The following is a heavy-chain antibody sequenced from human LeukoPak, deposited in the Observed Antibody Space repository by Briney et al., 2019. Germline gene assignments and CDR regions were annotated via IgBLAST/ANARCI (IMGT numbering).Heavy chain of an antibody. CDR3: ARGRGSLTY. Sequence: SETLSLTCTVSGGSINLYYWSWIRQPPGKGLEWIGYFYDTRSPKYNPSLERRVTISVDMSGKQFSLNISSVTTADTAVYYCARGRGSLTYWGQGTLATVSS. J-gene: IGHJ4*02. D-gene: IGHD3-10*01. CDR2: FYDTRSP. V-gene: IGHV4-59*01. CDR1: GGSINLYY.